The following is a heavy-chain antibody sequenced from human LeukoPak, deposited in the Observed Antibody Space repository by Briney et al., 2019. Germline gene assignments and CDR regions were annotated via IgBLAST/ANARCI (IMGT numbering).Heavy chain of an antibody. J-gene: IGHJ4*02. CDR1: GFTFSSYA. CDR2: ISGSGGGT. CDR3: AKGPNSGDD. Sequence: GGSLRLSCAASGFTFSSYAMRWVRQAPGKGLEWVSVISGSGGGTYYADSVKGRFTISRDNSKNTLYLQMNSLRAEDTAVYYCAKGPNSGDDWGQGTLDTVSS. V-gene: IGHV3-23*01. D-gene: IGHD4-23*01.